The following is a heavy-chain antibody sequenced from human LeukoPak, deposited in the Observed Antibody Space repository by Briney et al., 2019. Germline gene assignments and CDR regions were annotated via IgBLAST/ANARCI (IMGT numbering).Heavy chain of an antibody. CDR1: GGSVSNYY. Sequence: SETLSLTCTVSGGSVSNYYWSWIRQSPGKGLEWIGYIYYTETSYNPSLKSRVTISADTSKNQFSLKLYSVTAADTAVYYCARDNYYYDSSGYYPGGYWGQGTLVTVSS. J-gene: IGHJ4*02. CDR2: IYYTET. CDR3: ARDNYYYDSSGYYPGGY. V-gene: IGHV4-59*02. D-gene: IGHD3-22*01.